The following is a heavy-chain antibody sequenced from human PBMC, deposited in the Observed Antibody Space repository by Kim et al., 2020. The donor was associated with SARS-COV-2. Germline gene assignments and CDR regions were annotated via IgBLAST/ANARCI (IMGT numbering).Heavy chain of an antibody. D-gene: IGHD2-15*01. Sequence: SRKSRVTISVDTSKNQFSLKLSSVTAAETAVYYCARPSYCSGGGCYSWDYWGQGTLVTVSS. V-gene: IGHV4-34*01. CDR3: ARPSYCSGGGCYSWDY. J-gene: IGHJ4*02.